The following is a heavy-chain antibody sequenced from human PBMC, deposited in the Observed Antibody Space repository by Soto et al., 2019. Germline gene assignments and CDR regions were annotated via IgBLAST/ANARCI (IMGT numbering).Heavy chain of an antibody. V-gene: IGHV4-59*01. CDR3: ARAYKIFGLLYGMDV. CDR1: GGTISDFH. J-gene: IGHJ6*02. Sequence: SETLSLTCTVSGGTISDFHWSWIRQSPGKGLEWIGYLHNSGTTDYNPSLKSRVTISVDTSKNNFSLRLMSVTAVDTAVYYCARAYKIFGLLYGMDVWGQGTTVTVSS. D-gene: IGHD3-3*01. CDR2: LHNSGTT.